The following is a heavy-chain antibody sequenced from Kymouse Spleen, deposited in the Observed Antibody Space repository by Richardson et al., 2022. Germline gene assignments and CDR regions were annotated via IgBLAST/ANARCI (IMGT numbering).Heavy chain of an antibody. J-gene: IGHJ5*02. Sequence: EVQLVESGGGLVQPGGSLKLSCAASGFTFSGSAMHWVRQASGKGLEWVGRIRSKANSYATAYAASVKGRFTISRDDSKNTAYLQMNSLKTEDTAVYYCTSLTGTRGFDPWGQGTLVTVSS. CDR3: TSLTGTRGFDP. V-gene: IGHV3-73*02. CDR2: IRSKANSYAT. CDR1: GFTFSGSA. D-gene: IGHD1-7*01.